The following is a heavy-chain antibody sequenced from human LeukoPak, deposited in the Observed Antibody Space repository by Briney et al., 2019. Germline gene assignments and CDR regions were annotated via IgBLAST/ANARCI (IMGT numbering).Heavy chain of an antibody. CDR1: GGSISGSY. CDR2: MYNSGST. CDR3: ARGIESYGDYGY. D-gene: IGHD4-17*01. J-gene: IGHJ4*02. Sequence: PSETLSLTCTVSGGSISGSYWSWIRQPPGKGLEWIAYMYNSGSTNYNPSLKSRVTISIDTSKNQFSLKLSSLTAADTAIYYCARGIESYGDYGYWGQGILVTVAS. V-gene: IGHV4-59*01.